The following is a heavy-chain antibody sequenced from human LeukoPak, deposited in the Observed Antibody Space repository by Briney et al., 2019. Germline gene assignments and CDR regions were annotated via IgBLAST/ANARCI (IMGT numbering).Heavy chain of an antibody. Sequence: GGSLRLSCAASGFTFRDYYMSWVRQAPGKGLEWVSVIYSGGSTYYADSVKGRFTISRHNSKNTLYLQMNSLRAEGTAVYYCARESVEMVNWGQGTLVTVSS. CDR2: IYSGGST. CDR3: ARESVEMVN. V-gene: IGHV3-53*04. CDR1: GFTFRDYY. D-gene: IGHD5-24*01. J-gene: IGHJ4*02.